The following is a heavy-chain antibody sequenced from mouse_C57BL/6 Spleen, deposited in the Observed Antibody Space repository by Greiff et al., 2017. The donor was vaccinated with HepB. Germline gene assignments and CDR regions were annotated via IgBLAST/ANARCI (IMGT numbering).Heavy chain of an antibody. CDR2: IWRGGST. V-gene: IGHV2-5*01. D-gene: IGHD1-1*01. Sequence: VMLVESGPGLVQPSQSLSITCTVSGFSLTSYGVHWVRQSPGKGLEWLGVIWRGGSTDYNAAFMSRLSITKDNSKSQVFFKMNSLQADDTAIYYCAKEDYYGSSYDAMDYWGQGTSVTVSS. J-gene: IGHJ4*01. CDR3: AKEDYYGSSYDAMDY. CDR1: GFSLTSYG.